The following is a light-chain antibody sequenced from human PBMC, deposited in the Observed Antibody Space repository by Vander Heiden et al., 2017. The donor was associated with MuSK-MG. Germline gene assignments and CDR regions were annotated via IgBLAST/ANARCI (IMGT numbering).Light chain of an antibody. CDR2: GNN. J-gene: IGLJ3*02. CDR3: GTWDSSRNAVV. CDR1: SSNIAYKY. Sequence: SVLTQLLSVSAPPGQRVTISCPCISSNIAYKYVSWYQQLPGPAPTLLIYGNNKRPSGSPDRFSGAKSGTSATLGITGGQAEEEADYYCGTWDSSRNAVVFGGGTKLTVL. V-gene: IGLV1-51*01.